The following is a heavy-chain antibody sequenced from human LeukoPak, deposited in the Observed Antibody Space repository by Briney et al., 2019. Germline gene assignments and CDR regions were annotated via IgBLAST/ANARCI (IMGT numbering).Heavy chain of an antibody. CDR2: ISAYNGNT. CDR1: GYTFTSYG. V-gene: IGHV1-18*01. D-gene: IGHD3-22*01. CDR3: ARVTYYYDSSGYYYDY. Sequence: ASVKVSCKASGYTFTSYGISWVRQAPGQGLEWMGWISAYNGNTNYAQKLQGRVTMTTDTSTSTAYMELRSLRSDDTAVYYCARVTYYYDSSGYYYDYWGRGTLVTVSS. J-gene: IGHJ4*02.